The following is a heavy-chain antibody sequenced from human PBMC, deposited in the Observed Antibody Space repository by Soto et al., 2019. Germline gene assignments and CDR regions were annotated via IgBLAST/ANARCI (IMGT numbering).Heavy chain of an antibody. Sequence: SETLSLTCTVSGGSISSYYWSWIRQPPGKGLEWIGYIYYSGSTNYNPSLKSRVTISVDTSKNQFSLKLSSVTAADTAVYYCARDPGGEFCGGDCYSAFDIWCQGTMVTVSS. J-gene: IGHJ3*02. CDR1: GGSISSYY. CDR2: IYYSGST. D-gene: IGHD2-21*02. CDR3: ARDPGGEFCGGDCYSAFDI. V-gene: IGHV4-59*01.